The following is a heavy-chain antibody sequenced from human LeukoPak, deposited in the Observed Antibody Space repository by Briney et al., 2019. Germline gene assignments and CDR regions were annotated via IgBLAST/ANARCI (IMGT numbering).Heavy chain of an antibody. V-gene: IGHV4-59*01. D-gene: IGHD3-10*01. CDR1: GGSISNYY. CDR3: ARGGYYGSGSFRFDY. CDR2: IYYSGST. Sequence: SETLTLTCTVSGGSISNYYWSWIRQPPGKGLEWIGYIYYSGSTNYNPSLKSRVTISVDTSKNQFSLKLSSVTAADTAVYYCARGGYYGSGSFRFDYWGQGTLVTVSS. J-gene: IGHJ4*02.